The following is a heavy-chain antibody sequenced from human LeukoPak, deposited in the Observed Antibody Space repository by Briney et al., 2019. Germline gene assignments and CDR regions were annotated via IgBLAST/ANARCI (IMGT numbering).Heavy chain of an antibody. D-gene: IGHD5-18*01. J-gene: IGHJ4*02. CDR2: FSHTGSP. Sequence: KPSETLSLTCAISGASFSGYSWTWIRQPPGKGLEWIGEFSHTGSPIYNPSLKSRVNISIDTSKNQFSLRLTSVTAADTAVYYCARLRSMLYWTTLGYSYEGSGVRYFDYWGQGTLVTVSS. CDR1: GASFSGYS. CDR3: ARLRSMLYWTTLGYSYEGSGVRYFDY. V-gene: IGHV4-34*01.